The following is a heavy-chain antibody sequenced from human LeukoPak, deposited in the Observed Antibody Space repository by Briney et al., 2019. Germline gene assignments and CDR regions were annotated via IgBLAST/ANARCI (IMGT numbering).Heavy chain of an antibody. Sequence: PGGSLRLSRAASGFTFSSYGMHWVRQAPGKGLEWVAFIRYDGSNKYYADSVKGRFTISRDNSKNTLYLQMNSLRAEDTAVYYCAKDLVPSRYCSSTSCYQDYWGQGTLVTVSS. D-gene: IGHD2-2*01. CDR1: GFTFSSYG. V-gene: IGHV3-30*02. CDR2: IRYDGSNK. J-gene: IGHJ4*02. CDR3: AKDLVPSRYCSSTSCYQDY.